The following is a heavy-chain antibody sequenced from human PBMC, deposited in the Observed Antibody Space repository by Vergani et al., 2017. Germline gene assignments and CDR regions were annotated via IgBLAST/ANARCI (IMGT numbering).Heavy chain of an antibody. D-gene: IGHD2-21*01. Sequence: QESGPGVVKPSETLSLVCTVSTASMNGFFWGWVRQPAGKGLEWMGRIFDDGATYYDPSLEGRVTMSVDVSKNQFSLKLTSLTAADTAVYFCARMGYSRAPPWWFDLWGQGTLVTVSS. J-gene: IGHJ4*02. CDR1: TASMNGFF. CDR2: IFDDGAT. V-gene: IGHV4-4*07. CDR3: ARMGYSRAPPWWFDL.